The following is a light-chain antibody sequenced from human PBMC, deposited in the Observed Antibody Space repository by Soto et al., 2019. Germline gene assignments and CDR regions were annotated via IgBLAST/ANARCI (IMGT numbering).Light chain of an antibody. CDR3: SSYAGSSTPLYV. Sequence: QSALTQPASVSGSPGQSITISCTGTSSDVGGYNYVSWYQLHPGKAPKLMIYEVTNRPSGVSNRFSGSKSDNTASLTISGLQAEDEADYYCSSYAGSSTPLYVFGTGTKLTVL. V-gene: IGLV2-14*01. CDR2: EVT. J-gene: IGLJ1*01. CDR1: SSDVGGYNY.